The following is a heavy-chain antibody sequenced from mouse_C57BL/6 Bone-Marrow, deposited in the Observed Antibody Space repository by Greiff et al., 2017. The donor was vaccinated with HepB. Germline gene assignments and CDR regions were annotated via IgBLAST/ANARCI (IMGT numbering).Heavy chain of an antibody. CDR1: GYTFTSYG. J-gene: IGHJ4*01. CDR2: IYPRSGNT. Sequence: LQESGAELARPGASVKLSCKASGYTFTSYGISWVKQRTGQGLEWIGEIYPRSGNTYYNEKFKGKATLTADKSSSTAYMELRSLTSEDSAVYFCARDYYSNYGAMDYWGQGTSVTVSS. CDR3: ARDYYSNYGAMDY. D-gene: IGHD2-5*01. V-gene: IGHV1-81*01.